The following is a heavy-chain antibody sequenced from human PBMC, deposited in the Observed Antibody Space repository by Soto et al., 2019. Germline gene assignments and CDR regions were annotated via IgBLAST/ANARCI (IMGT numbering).Heavy chain of an antibody. CDR1: GGSISNYY. CDR3: ARHRYYYDNSGYYDFDY. J-gene: IGHJ4*02. CDR2: IYNSGST. Sequence: SETLSLTCTVSGGSISNYYWSWIRQPPGKGLEWIGYIYNSGSTSYNPSLKSRVTISVDTSKNKFSLKLSSVTAADTAVYYCARHRYYYDNSGYYDFDYWGQGTLVTVS. D-gene: IGHD3-22*01. V-gene: IGHV4-59*01.